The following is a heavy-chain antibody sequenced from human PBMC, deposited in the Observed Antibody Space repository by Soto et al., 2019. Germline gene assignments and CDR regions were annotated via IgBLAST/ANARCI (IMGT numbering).Heavy chain of an antibody. CDR2: IYYSGST. D-gene: IGHD2-15*01. J-gene: IGHJ3*02. V-gene: IGHV4-30-4*01. CDR3: ARVPIVVVVAATRSAFDI. CDR1: GGSISSGDYY. Sequence: SETLSLTCTVSGGSISSGDYYWSWIRQPPGKGLEWIGYIYYSGSTYYNPSLKSRVTISVDTSKNQFSLKLSSVTAADTAVYYCARVPIVVVVAATRSAFDIWGQGTMVTVSS.